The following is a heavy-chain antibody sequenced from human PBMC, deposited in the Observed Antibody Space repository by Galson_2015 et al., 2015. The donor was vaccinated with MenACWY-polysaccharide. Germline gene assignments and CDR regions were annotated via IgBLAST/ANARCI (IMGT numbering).Heavy chain of an antibody. D-gene: IGHD2-2*01. CDR1: GFAFSDYA. J-gene: IGHJ4*02. V-gene: IGHV3-30*18. CDR3: AKDRPLRGLTKYHND. CDR2: ISYDGDNK. Sequence: SLRLSCAASGFAFSDYAIHWVRQAPGKGLEWVAVISYDGDNKYYADSVEARLTVSRDDFNNTVYLQMNSLRAEDTAVYFCAKDRPLRGLTKYHNDWGQGTLVTVSS.